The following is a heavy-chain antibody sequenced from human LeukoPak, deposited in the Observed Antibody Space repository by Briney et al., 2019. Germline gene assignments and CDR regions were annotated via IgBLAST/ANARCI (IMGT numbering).Heavy chain of an antibody. D-gene: IGHD5-12*01. Sequence: PSETLSLTCSVSGGSISSSSYYWGWLRQPPGKGLEWIGSIYYSGSTYYNPSLKSRVTISVDTSKNQFSLKLSSVTAADTAVYYCARQIVATITGVDYWGQGTLVTVSS. CDR2: IYYSGST. CDR1: GGSISSSSYY. J-gene: IGHJ4*02. CDR3: ARQIVATITGVDY. V-gene: IGHV4-39*01.